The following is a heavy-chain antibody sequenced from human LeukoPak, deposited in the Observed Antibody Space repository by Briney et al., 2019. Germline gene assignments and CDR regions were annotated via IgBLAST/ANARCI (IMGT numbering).Heavy chain of an antibody. J-gene: IGHJ4*02. Sequence: SETLSLTCAVSGGSISSGGYSWSWIRQPPGKGLEWVGYIYHNGNTYYSPSLKSRVTISVDRSKNQLSLKLSSVTAADTAMYYCASGGYSYGFDYWGQGTLVTVSS. D-gene: IGHD5-18*01. CDR3: ASGGYSYGFDY. CDR1: GGSISSGGYS. V-gene: IGHV4-30-2*01. CDR2: IYHNGNT.